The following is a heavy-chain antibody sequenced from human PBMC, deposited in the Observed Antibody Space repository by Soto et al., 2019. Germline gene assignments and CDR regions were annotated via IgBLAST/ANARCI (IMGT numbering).Heavy chain of an antibody. J-gene: IGHJ4*02. CDR3: AKDNVVTAIPYYFDY. Sequence: WGSLRLSCSASVFTFSSYAMSWFRQAPGKGLEWVSAISGSGGSTYYADSVKGRFTISRDNSKNTLYLQMNSLRAEDTAVYYCAKDNVVTAIPYYFDYWGQGTLVTVSS. V-gene: IGHV3-23*01. CDR2: ISGSGGST. CDR1: VFTFSSYA. D-gene: IGHD2-21*02.